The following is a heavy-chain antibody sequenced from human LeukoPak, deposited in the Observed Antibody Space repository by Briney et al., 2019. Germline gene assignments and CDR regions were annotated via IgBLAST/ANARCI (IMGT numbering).Heavy chain of an antibody. J-gene: IGHJ4*02. CDR2: IIPIFGTA. D-gene: IGHD3-16*01. CDR3: ARDVLGVSNY. CDR1: GGTFSSYA. Sequence: GASVKVSCKASGGTFSSYAISWVRQAPGQWLEWMGAIIPIFGTANYAQKIQGTVTITADESTSTAYMELSSLRSEDTAVYYCARDVLGVSNYWGQGTLVTVSS. V-gene: IGHV1-69*13.